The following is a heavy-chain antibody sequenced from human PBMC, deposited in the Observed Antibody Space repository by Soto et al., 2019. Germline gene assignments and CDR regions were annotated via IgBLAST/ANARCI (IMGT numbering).Heavy chain of an antibody. J-gene: IGHJ4*02. CDR2: IGGSGIIT. Sequence: CLRLACAASGFTFSDYYMSWIRQAQGKGLEWVSSIGGSGIITYYTDSVKGRFTISRGNSGNTLFLHMNSLRADDTAVYYFAKDPNGDYVGAFDSWGQGTLVTVSS. V-gene: IGHV3-23*01. CDR1: GFTFSDYY. D-gene: IGHD4-17*01. CDR3: AKDPNGDYVGAFDS.